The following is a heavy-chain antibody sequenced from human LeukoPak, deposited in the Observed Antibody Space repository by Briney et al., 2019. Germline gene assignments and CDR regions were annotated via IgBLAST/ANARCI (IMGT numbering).Heavy chain of an antibody. CDR2: ARGDGTT. J-gene: IGHJ4*02. CDR1: GFTFTSYA. V-gene: IGHV3-23*01. Sequence: GGFLRLSCAASGFTFTSYAMSWVRQAPGKGLEWVTTARGDGTTYYADSVKGRLTVSRDNSKNTLYLQMNSLRAEDTAIYYCAKGDSSSGYATLHYWGKGTLVTVSS. D-gene: IGHD5-12*01. CDR3: AKGDSSSGYATLHY.